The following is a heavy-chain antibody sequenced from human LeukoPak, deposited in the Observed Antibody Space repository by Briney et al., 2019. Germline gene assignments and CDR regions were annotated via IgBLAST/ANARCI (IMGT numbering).Heavy chain of an antibody. CDR1: GFTFDDYA. V-gene: IGHV3-9*03. CDR3: AKQGTSFLLNPHYYMDV. J-gene: IGHJ6*03. CDR2: ISWNSGSI. D-gene: IGHD2-2*01. Sequence: PGGSLRLSCAASGFTFDDYAMHWVRQAPGKGLGWVSGISWNSGSIGYADSVKGRFTISRDNAKNSLYLQMNSLRAEDMALYYCAKQGTSFLLNPHYYMDVWGKGTTVTVSS.